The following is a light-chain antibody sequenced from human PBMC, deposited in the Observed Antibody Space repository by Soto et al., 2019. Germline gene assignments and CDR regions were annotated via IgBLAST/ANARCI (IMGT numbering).Light chain of an antibody. CDR3: SSYTSSSPRV. J-gene: IGLJ1*01. CDR1: SSDVGGYNY. CDR2: DVN. Sequence: QSALTQPASVSGSPGQSITISCTGTSSDVGGYNYASWYQQHPGKAPKLMIYDVNNRPSGVSNRFSGSKSGNTASLTISGLQAEDEADSYCSSYTSSSPRVFGTGTKVPVL. V-gene: IGLV2-14*01.